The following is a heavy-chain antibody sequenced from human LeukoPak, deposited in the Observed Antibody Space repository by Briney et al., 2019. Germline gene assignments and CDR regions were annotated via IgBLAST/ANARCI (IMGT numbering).Heavy chain of an antibody. Sequence: PSQTLSLTCTVSGGSISSGGYYWSWIRQHPGKGLEWTGYIYYSGSTYYNPSLKSRVTISVDTSKNQFSLKLSSVTAADTAVYYCARALYSSSAGWFDPWGQGTLVTVSS. CDR3: ARALYSSSAGWFDP. D-gene: IGHD6-6*01. V-gene: IGHV4-31*03. CDR2: IYYSGST. CDR1: GGSISSGGYY. J-gene: IGHJ5*02.